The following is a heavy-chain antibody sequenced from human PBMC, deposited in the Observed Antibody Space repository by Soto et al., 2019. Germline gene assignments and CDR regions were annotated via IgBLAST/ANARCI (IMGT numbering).Heavy chain of an antibody. Sequence: QVQLVESGGGVVQPGRSLRLSCAASGFTFNNYAIHWVRQAPGRGLEWVAVISHDGGNIFYADSVKGRFAISRDNFMNTMYLQMNGVRGEDTAVYYCAREANGKTSYYDYLDFWGQGTLVTVSS. V-gene: IGHV3-30*09. J-gene: IGHJ4*02. CDR3: AREANGKTSYYDYLDF. CDR1: GFTFNNYA. CDR2: ISHDGGNI. D-gene: IGHD1-26*01.